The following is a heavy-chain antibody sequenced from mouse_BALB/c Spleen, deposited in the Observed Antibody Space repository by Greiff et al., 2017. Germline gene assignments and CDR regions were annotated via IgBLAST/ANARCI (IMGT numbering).Heavy chain of an antibody. Sequence: VHLVESGPGLVQPSQSLSITCTVSGFSLTSYGVHWVRQSPGKGLEWLGVIWSGGSTDYNAAFISRLSISKDNSKSQVFFKMNSLQANDTAIYYCARNPLDYYAMDYWGQGTSVTVSS. CDR3: ARNPLDYYAMDY. V-gene: IGHV2-2*02. J-gene: IGHJ4*01. CDR2: IWSGGST. CDR1: GFSLTSYG.